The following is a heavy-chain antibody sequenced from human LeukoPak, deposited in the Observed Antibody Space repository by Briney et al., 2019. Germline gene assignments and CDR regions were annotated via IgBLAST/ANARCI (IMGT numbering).Heavy chain of an antibody. CDR1: GFTFDDYA. CDR2: ISWNSGSI. CDR3: AREFDDDYWAVAYYYYGMDV. V-gene: IGHV3-9*01. J-gene: IGHJ6*04. D-gene: IGHD4/OR15-4a*01. Sequence: GRSLRLSCAASGFTFDDYAMHWVRQAPGKGLEWVSGISWNSGSIGYADSVEGRFTISRDNAKNSLYLQMNSLRAEDTAVYYCAREFDDDYWAVAYYYYGMDVWGKGTTVTVSS.